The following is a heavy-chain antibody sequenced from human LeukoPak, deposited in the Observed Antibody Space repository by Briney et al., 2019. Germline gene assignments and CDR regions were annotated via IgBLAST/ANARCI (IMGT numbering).Heavy chain of an antibody. Sequence: GASVKVSCKASGGTFSSYTISWVRQAPGQGLEWMGRIIPILGIANYAQKFQGRVTMTTDTSTSTAYMELRSLRSDDTAVYYCARVFGDYVPYFDYWGQGTLVTVSS. CDR1: GGTFSSYT. V-gene: IGHV1-69*02. CDR3: ARVFGDYVPYFDY. J-gene: IGHJ4*02. CDR2: IIPILGIA. D-gene: IGHD3-3*01.